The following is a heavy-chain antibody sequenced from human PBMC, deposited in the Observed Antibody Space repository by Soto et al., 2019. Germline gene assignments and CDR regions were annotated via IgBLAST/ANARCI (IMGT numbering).Heavy chain of an antibody. V-gene: IGHV3-23*01. CDR3: AKDLFPTSGQRFFFES. J-gene: IGHJ4*02. Sequence: PGGSLRLSCAASGFMFSTYAMTWVRQAPGRGLEWVSTILHDETPFYTDSVKGRFTISRDNARGTLYLQMNGLRVEDAALYYCAKDLFPTSGQRFFFESWGQGTLVTVSS. CDR1: GFMFSTYA. CDR2: ILHDETP. D-gene: IGHD2-21*01.